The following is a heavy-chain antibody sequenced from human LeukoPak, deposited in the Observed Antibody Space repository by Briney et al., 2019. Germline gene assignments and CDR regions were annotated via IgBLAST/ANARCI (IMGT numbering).Heavy chain of an antibody. Sequence: GGSLRLSCAASGFTFSTYGMHWVRQAPGKGLEWVAVVSYDGSSIYYADSVKGRFTISRDNARNSLYLQMNSLRAEDTAVYYCARGVAAAGTRWFDPWGQGTLVTVSS. CDR3: ARGVAAAGTRWFDP. CDR1: GFTFSTYG. V-gene: IGHV3-30*03. CDR2: VSYDGSSI. D-gene: IGHD6-13*01. J-gene: IGHJ5*02.